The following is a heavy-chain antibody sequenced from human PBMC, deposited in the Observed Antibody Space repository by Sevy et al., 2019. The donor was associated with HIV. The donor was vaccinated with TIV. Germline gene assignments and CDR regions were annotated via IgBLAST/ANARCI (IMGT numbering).Heavy chain of an antibody. CDR3: AREGGYSDQGMDV. V-gene: IGHV3-21*06. Sequence: GGSLRLSCAASGFTFSTYTMNWVRQAPGKGLEWVSSISSSSNYIYYADSLKGRFTISRDNAKNSLYLQMNSLRAEDTAVYYCAREGGYSDQGMDVWGQGTTVTVSS. CDR1: GFTFSTYT. CDR2: ISSSSNYI. J-gene: IGHJ6*02. D-gene: IGHD5-12*01.